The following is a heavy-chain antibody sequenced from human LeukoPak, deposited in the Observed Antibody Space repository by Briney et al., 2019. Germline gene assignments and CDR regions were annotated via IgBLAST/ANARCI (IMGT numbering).Heavy chain of an antibody. CDR2: TNVYNGNT. CDR3: ARGEKPYDY. J-gene: IGHJ4*02. CDR1: GYTFTYYV. Sequence: ASVKVSCTTSGYTFTYYVISWVRQAPGQGLEWMGWTNVYNGNTIDAQKFQGRVTMTTDTSTSTAYMELRSLRYDDTAVYYCARGEKPYDYWGQGTLVSVSS. D-gene: IGHD1-26*01. V-gene: IGHV1-18*01.